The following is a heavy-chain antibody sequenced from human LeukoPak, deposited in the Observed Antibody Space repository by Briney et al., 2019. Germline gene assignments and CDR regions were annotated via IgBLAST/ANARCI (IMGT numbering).Heavy chain of an antibody. V-gene: IGHV1-69*01. CDR2: IIPIFGTA. CDR3: ARGTKLVRTYCGGDCYEGNFDY. D-gene: IGHD2-21*02. J-gene: IGHJ4*02. Sequence: SVKVSCKASGGTFSSYAISWVRQAPGQGLEWMGGIIPIFGTANYAQKFQGRVTITADESTSTAYMELSSLRSEDTAVYYCARGTKLVRTYCGGDCYEGNFDYWGQGTLVTVSS. CDR1: GGTFSSYA.